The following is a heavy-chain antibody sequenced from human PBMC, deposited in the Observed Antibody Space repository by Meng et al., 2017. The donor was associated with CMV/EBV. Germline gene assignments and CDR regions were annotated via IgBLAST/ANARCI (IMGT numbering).Heavy chain of an antibody. Sequence: SSVKVSCKASVCTFSSYAISWVRQAPGQGLEWMGGIIPIFGTANYAQKFQGRVTITTDESTSTAYMELSSLRSEDTAVYYCARQDTARDTTNYDYCYGMDDWGQGTTVTVSS. CDR1: VCTFSSYA. V-gene: IGHV1-69*05. CDR3: ARQDTARDTTNYDYCYGMDD. CDR2: IIPIFGTA. J-gene: IGHJ6*02. D-gene: IGHD5-18*01.